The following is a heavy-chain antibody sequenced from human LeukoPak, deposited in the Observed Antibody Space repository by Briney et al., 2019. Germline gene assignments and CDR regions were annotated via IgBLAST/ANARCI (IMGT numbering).Heavy chain of an antibody. CDR2: ISAYNGDT. D-gene: IGHD2-15*01. V-gene: IGHV1-18*01. CDR3: ARECSGGSCYPNWFDP. CDR1: GYTFTSYG. J-gene: IGHJ5*02. Sequence: SSVNVSYKASGYTFTSYGIIWVGQAPGQGREGVGGISAYNGDTNYAQKLQGRVTMTTDTSTSTAYMELRSLRSDDTAVYYCARECSGGSCYPNWFDPWGQGTLVTVSS.